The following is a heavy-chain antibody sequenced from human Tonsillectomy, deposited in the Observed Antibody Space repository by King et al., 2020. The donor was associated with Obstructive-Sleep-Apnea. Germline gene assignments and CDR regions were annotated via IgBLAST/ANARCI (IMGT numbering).Heavy chain of an antibody. CDR1: GYMFTTYD. D-gene: IGHD6-19*01. CDR3: ARGRVEGGGWPYWYFDL. CDR2: MNPNSGKT. Sequence: VQLVQSGAEVKKPGASVKVSCKASGYMFTTYDINWVRQATGQGLEWMGWMNPNSGKTGYAQKFQGRVTMTRNTAISTAHMELSNLRSDDTAVYYCARGRVEGGGWPYWYFDLWGRGTLVTVPS. J-gene: IGHJ2*01. V-gene: IGHV1-8*01.